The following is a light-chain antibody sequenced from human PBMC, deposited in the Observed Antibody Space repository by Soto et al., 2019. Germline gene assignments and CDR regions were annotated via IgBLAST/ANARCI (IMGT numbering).Light chain of an antibody. CDR3: QQAASFPIT. J-gene: IGKJ5*01. CDR2: TAS. Sequence: DIQMTQSPSALSASVGDRVAFTGRASQGVSTWLAWYQQKPGKAPNLLIYTASSLQSGVPSRFSGSGSGTDFTLTINGLQPEDFATYYCQQAASFPITFGQGTRLEI. CDR1: QGVSTW. V-gene: IGKV1-12*01.